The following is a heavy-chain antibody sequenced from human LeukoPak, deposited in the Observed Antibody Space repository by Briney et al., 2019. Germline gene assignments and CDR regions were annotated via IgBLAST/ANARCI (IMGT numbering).Heavy chain of an antibody. CDR1: GGSFSGYY. V-gene: IGHV4-34*01. CDR2: INHSGST. J-gene: IGHJ4*02. D-gene: IGHD6-13*01. CDR3: ASGAAAGPKYYFDY. Sequence: ETLXLTXAVYGGSFSGYYWSWIRQPPGKGLEWIGEINHSGSTNYNPSLKSRVTISVDTSKNQFSLKLSSVTAADTAMYYCASGAAAGPKYYFDYWGQGTLVTVSS.